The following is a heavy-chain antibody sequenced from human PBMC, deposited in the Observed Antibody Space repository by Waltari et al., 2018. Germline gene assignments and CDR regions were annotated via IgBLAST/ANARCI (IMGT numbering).Heavy chain of an antibody. J-gene: IGHJ1*01. D-gene: IGHD1-26*01. CDR2: IKRGGNI. CDR3: ARAEQGGSAVGPDFQH. V-gene: IGHV4-34*01. Sequence: QVHLQQWGAGLLKPSETLSLTCAVYGGPFRGYYWAWLRQPPGKGPEWIGAIKRGGNITLTPSLTSRVIMSVDTAKHQVFLKLTSVTAADTAVYYCARAEQGGSAVGPDFQHWGQGTLVTVSS. CDR1: GGPFRGYY.